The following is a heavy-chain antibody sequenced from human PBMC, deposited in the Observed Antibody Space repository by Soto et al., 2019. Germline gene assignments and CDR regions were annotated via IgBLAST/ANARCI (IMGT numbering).Heavy chain of an antibody. Sequence: QVQLVESGGDVVQPGGSLRLSCAGSRFTFSSYAMHWVRQAPGKGLEWVSVISPDGRDTFYAESVKGRFTISRDNSKNTMYVQMNSLRPEDTAIYYCARDGGSPGNYYSASDLWGQGTMVTVSS. V-gene: IGHV3-30*04. CDR2: ISPDGRDT. CDR1: RFTFSSYA. CDR3: ARDGGSPGNYYSASDL. D-gene: IGHD1-26*01. J-gene: IGHJ3*01.